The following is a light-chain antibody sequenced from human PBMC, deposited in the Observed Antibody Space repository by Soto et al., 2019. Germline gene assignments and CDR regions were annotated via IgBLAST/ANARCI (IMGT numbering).Light chain of an antibody. J-gene: IGKJ3*01. Sequence: DMQMTQSPSSLSASVGDTVTITCRASQNIINFLNWYQQKPGKAPKLLIYAASSLQSGVPSRFSGSGSGTDFILTISGLQPEDFATYSCQQSYMIFTFGPGTKVDVK. CDR1: QNIINF. CDR2: AAS. V-gene: IGKV1-39*01. CDR3: QQSYMIFT.